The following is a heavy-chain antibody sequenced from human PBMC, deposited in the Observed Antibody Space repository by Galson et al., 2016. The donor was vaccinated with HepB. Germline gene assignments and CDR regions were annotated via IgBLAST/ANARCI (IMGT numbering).Heavy chain of an antibody. CDR2: ISYDGSNK. V-gene: IGHV3-30-3*01. CDR1: GFSFSIYW. D-gene: IGHD1-20*01. Sequence: SLRLSCAASGFSFSIYWMSWVRQAPGKGLEWVAVISYDGSNKYYADSVKGRFTISRDNSKNTLYLQMNSLRAEDTAVYYCARDLTGIYGMDVWGQGTTVTVSS. CDR3: ARDLTGIYGMDV. J-gene: IGHJ6*02.